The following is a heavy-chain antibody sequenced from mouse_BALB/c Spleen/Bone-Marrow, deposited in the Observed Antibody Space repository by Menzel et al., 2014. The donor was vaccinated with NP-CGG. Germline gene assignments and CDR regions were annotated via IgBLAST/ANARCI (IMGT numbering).Heavy chain of an antibody. CDR1: GISITTGNYR. CDR3: ARELYYFDY. V-gene: IGHV3-5*02. J-gene: IGHJ2*01. Sequence: EVKLQESGPGLVKPSQTVSLTCTVTGISITTGNYRWSWIRQFPGNKLEWIGXIYYSGTITYNPSLTSRTTITRDTSXNQFFLEMNSLTAEDTATYYCARELYYFDYWGQGTTLTVSS. CDR2: IYYSGTI.